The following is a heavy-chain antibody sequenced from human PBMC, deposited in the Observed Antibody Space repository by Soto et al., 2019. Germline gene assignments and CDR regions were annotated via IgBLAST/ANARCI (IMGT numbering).Heavy chain of an antibody. V-gene: IGHV4-31*03. CDR1: GGSISSGGYY. CDR3: ARDTVTPYYYGMDV. J-gene: IGHJ6*02. CDR2: IYYSGST. D-gene: IGHD4-17*01. Sequence: QVQLQESGPGLVKPSQTLSLTCTVSGGSISSGGYYWSWIRQHPGKGLEWTGYIYYSGSTYYNPSLNSRGTRSVDTSKNQSSRKLSSVTAADTAVYYCARDTVTPYYYGMDVWGQGTTVTVSS.